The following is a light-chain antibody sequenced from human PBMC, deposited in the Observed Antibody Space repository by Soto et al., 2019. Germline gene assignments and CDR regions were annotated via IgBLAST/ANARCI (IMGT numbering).Light chain of an antibody. V-gene: IGKV3-15*01. J-gene: IGKJ4*01. CDR3: QQYNNWLALT. CDR2: GAS. CDR1: QSVSSN. Sequence: TLSVSPGDRATLSCRASQSVSSNLAWYQQKPGQAPRLLIYGASTRATGIPARFSGSGSGTEFTLTISSLQSEDFAVYYCQQYNNWLALTFGGGTKVDIK.